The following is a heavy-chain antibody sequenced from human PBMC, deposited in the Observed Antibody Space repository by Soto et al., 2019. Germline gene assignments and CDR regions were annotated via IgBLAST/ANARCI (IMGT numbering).Heavy chain of an antibody. J-gene: IGHJ6*02. CDR3: ESLGVGDWEHYDYYYGMDV. V-gene: IGHV3-23*01. CDR2: VTANGGST. CDR1: GFTFSVYA. D-gene: IGHD1-26*01. Sequence: GGSLRLSCAATGFTFSVYAMTWVRQPPGKGLEWVSAVTANGGSTYSADSVKGRFTISGDNSKNTLFLQMNSLRAEDTAVYYCESLGVGDWEHYDYYYGMDVWGQGTKVTVYS.